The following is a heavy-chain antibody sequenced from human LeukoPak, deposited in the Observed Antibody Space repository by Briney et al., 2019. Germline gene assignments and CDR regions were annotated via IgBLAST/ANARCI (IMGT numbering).Heavy chain of an antibody. CDR3: ARVGPTTYDY. J-gene: IGHJ4*02. V-gene: IGHV1-3*01. CDR2: INAGNGNT. Sequence: GASVKVSCKASGYTFTSYAMHWVRQAPGQRLEWMGWINAGNGNTKYSQKSQGRVTITRDTSASTVYMELSSLRSEDTAVYYCARVGPTTYDYWGQGTLVTVSS. CDR1: GYTFTSYA. D-gene: IGHD1-26*01.